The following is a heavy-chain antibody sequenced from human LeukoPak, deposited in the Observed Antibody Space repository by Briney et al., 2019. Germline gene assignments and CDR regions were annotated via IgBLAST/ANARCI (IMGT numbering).Heavy chain of an antibody. V-gene: IGHV3-23*01. CDR1: GFTFSSHA. CDR3: AKGHDSSGYPPLDY. CDR2: ISGSGGST. Sequence: GGSLRLSCAASGFTFSSHAMSWVRQAPGKGLEWVSAISGSGGSTYYADSVKGRFTISRDNSKNTLYLQMNSLRAEDTAVYYCAKGHDSSGYPPLDYWGQGTLVTVSS. J-gene: IGHJ4*02. D-gene: IGHD3-22*01.